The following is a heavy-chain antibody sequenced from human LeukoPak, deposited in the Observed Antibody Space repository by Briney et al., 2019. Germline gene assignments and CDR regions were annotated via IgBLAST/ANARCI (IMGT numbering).Heavy chain of an antibody. CDR3: ARHHYCSGGSCYLDY. D-gene: IGHD2-15*01. J-gene: IGHJ4*02. Sequence: GESLKIPCKGSGYSFTSYWIGWVRQMPGKGLEWMGIIYPGDSDTRYSPSFQGQVTISADKSISTAYLQWSSLKASDTAMYYCARHHYCSGGSCYLDYWGQGTLVTVSS. CDR2: IYPGDSDT. V-gene: IGHV5-51*01. CDR1: GYSFTSYW.